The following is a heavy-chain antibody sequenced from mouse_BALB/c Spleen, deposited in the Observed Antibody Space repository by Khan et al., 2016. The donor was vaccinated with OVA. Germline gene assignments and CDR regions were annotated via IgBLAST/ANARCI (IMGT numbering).Heavy chain of an antibody. CDR2: ISSSGST. CDR1: GYSITSDYA. D-gene: IGHD2-2*01. CDR3: ARAGSGYNYSMDY. J-gene: IGHJ4*01. Sequence: VQLQQSGPGLVKPSQSLSLTCTVTGYSITSDYAWNWIRQFPGNKLEWMGYISSSGSTNYNPALKSRISITRDTSKNPFFLQLNSVTTDDAATYYCARAGSGYNYSMDYWGQGTSVTVSS. V-gene: IGHV3-2*02.